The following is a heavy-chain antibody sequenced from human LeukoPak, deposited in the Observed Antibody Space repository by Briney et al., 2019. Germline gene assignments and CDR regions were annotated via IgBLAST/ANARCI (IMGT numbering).Heavy chain of an antibody. V-gene: IGHV3-30*02. CDR2: IPYDGSTK. CDR1: GFTFSNYG. D-gene: IGHD4-11*01. Sequence: GGSLRLPCAASGFTFSNYGMHWVRQAPGKGLEWVAFIPYDGSTKYYADSVKGRLTISRTNSKNTLYLQMNSLRAEDTAVYYCAKDPYSNYDPYYFEYWGQGTLVTVSS. CDR3: AKDPYSNYDPYYFEY. J-gene: IGHJ4*02.